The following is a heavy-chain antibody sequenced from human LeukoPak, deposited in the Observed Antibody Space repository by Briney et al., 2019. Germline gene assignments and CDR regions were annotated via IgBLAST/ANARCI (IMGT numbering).Heavy chain of an antibody. V-gene: IGHV1-69*13. D-gene: IGHD2-2*01. CDR3: AREDCSSTSCYNGYYYYGMDV. J-gene: IGHJ6*02. CDR2: IIPIFGTA. Sequence: ASVKVSCKASGGTFSSYAISWVRQAPGQGLEWMGGIIPIFGTANYAQKFQGRVTITADESTSTAYMELSSLRSEDTAVYYCAREDCSSTSCYNGYYYYGMDVWGQGTTVTVSS. CDR1: GGTFSSYA.